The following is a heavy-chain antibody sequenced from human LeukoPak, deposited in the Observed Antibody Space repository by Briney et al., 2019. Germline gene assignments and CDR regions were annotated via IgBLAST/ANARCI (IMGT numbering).Heavy chain of an antibody. D-gene: IGHD5-12*01. J-gene: IGHJ4*02. CDR3: AREEVATIIDY. V-gene: IGHV3-48*01. CDR2: ISSSSSTI. CDR1: GFTFSSYS. Sequence: GVSLRLSCAASGFTFSSYSMNWVRQAPGKGLGWVSYISSSSSTIYYADSVKGRFTISRDNAKNSLYLQMNSLRAEDTAVYYCAREEVATIIDYWGQGTLVTVSS.